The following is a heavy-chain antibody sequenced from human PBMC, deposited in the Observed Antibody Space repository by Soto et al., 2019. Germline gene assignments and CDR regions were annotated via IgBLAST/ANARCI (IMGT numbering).Heavy chain of an antibody. CDR3: ARGTMIVVGFFDY. Sequence: QVQLQESGPGLVKPSQTLSLTCTVSGVSISSGDYYWRLIRQPPGKGLEWIGYIYYSGSTYYNPCLKSRVTISVDTTKNQFSLKLSSVNAADTAVNYCARGTMIVVGFFDYWGQGTLVTVSS. V-gene: IGHV4-30-4*01. CDR2: IYYSGST. J-gene: IGHJ4*02. CDR1: GVSISSGDYY. D-gene: IGHD3-22*01.